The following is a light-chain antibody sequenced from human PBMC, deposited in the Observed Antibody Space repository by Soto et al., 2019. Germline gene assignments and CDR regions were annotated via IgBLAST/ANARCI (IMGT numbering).Light chain of an antibody. J-gene: IGLJ1*01. V-gene: IGLV2-14*01. CDR1: SSDVGGYKF. CDR2: EVS. CDR3: SSYTSSSPYV. Sequence: QSALTQPASVSGSPGQSITISCTGTSSDVGGYKFVAWYQQHPGQAPKLMIYEVSNRPSGVSNRFSGSKSGNTASLAISGLQAEDEAYYYCSSYTSSSPYVFGTGTKVTVL.